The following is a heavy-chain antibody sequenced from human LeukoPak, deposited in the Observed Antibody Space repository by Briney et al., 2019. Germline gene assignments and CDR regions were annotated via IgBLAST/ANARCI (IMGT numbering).Heavy chain of an antibody. D-gene: IGHD3-22*01. J-gene: IGHJ3*02. CDR2: FDPEDGET. CDR3: ANAISSSGYYSYDAFDI. V-gene: IGHV1-24*01. Sequence: ASVKVSCKVSGYTLTESSMHWVRQAPGKGLEWMGGFDPEDGETIYAQKFQGRVTMTEDTSTDTAYMELSSLRAEDTAVYYCANAISSSGYYSYDAFDIWGQGTMVTVSS. CDR1: GYTLTESS.